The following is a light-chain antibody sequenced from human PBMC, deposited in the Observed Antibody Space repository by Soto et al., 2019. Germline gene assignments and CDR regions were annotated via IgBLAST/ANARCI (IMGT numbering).Light chain of an antibody. CDR2: DAS. J-gene: IGKJ5*01. CDR3: QQRSNWRIT. CDR1: QSVSSY. Sequence: ELVWTQSPATLSLSPGDRATLSCRASQSVSSYLALYQQKPGQAPRLLIYDASNMATGIPARFSGSGSGTAFTLTISSLEPEDFAVYSCQQRSNWRITFGQGTRLEIK. V-gene: IGKV3-11*01.